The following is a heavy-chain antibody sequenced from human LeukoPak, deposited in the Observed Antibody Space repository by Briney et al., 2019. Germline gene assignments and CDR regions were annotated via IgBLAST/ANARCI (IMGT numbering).Heavy chain of an antibody. Sequence: GGSLRLSCAASGFTFSSYGMNWVRQAPGNGLEWVSYIDGSSRSIYYADSVKGRFTVSRDNAKNSLFLQMNSLRDEDTAVYFCARKMALWGQGTLVTVSS. CDR3: ARKMAL. D-gene: IGHD5-24*01. CDR2: IDGSSRSI. J-gene: IGHJ4*02. CDR1: GFTFSSYG. V-gene: IGHV3-48*02.